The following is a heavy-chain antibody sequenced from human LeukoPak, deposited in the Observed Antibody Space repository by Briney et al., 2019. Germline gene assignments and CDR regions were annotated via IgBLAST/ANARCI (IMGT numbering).Heavy chain of an antibody. D-gene: IGHD6-19*01. Sequence: GASVKVSXKXXXXXXXGYYMHWVRQAPGQGLEWMGWINPNSGGTNYAQKFQGRVTMTRDTSISTAYMELSRLRSDDTAVYYCARDGGSGWDYDYWGQGTLVTVSS. CDR2: INPNSGGT. V-gene: IGHV1-2*02. J-gene: IGHJ4*02. CDR1: XXXXXGYY. CDR3: ARDGGSGWDYDY.